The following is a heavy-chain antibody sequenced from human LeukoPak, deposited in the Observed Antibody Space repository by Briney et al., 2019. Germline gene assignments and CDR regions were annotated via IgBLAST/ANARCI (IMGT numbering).Heavy chain of an antibody. V-gene: IGHV4-39*01. D-gene: IGHD1-26*01. J-gene: IGHJ3*02. CDR2: IYYSGST. CDR3: ARTKPPVGATTGGAPGPDAFDI. CDR1: GGSISSSSYY. Sequence: ASETLSLTCTVSGGSISSSSYYWGWIRQPPGMGLEGIGSIYYSGSTYYNPSLKSRVTISVDTSKNQFSLKLSSVTAADTAVYYCARTKPPVGATTGGAPGPDAFDIWGQGTMVTVSS.